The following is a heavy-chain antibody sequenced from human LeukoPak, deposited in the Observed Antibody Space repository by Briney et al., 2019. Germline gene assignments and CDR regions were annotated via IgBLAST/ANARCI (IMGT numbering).Heavy chain of an antibody. CDR2: IYRGDTT. Sequence: PGGSLRLSCAASGFTVTGHYMSWVRQAPGGGLEWVSLIYRGDTTYYADSVKGRFTISGDNSKNTLYLQMNNLRDEDTAVYYCARQYGDYFDLWGQGTLVTVSS. D-gene: IGHD4-17*01. CDR1: GFTVTGHY. V-gene: IGHV3-53*01. CDR3: ARQYGDYFDL. J-gene: IGHJ4*02.